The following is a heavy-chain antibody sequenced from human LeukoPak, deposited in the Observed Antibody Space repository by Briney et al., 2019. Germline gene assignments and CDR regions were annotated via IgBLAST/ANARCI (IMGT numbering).Heavy chain of an antibody. CDR2: IYYSGST. D-gene: IGHD1-26*01. J-gene: IGHJ4*02. CDR3: ARYQGSLDY. V-gene: IGHV4-31*03. CDR1: GGSISRGGYY. Sequence: SETLSLTCTVSGGSISRGGYYWSWIRQHPGKGLEWIVYIYYSGSTYYNPSLKSRVTISVDTSKDQFSLKLSSVTAADTAVYYCARYQGSLDYWGQGTLVTVSS.